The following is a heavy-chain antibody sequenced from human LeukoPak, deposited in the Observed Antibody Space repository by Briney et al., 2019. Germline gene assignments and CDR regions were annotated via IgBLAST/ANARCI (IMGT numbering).Heavy chain of an antibody. V-gene: IGHV4-34*01. CDR2: INHSGSS. J-gene: IGHJ4*02. Sequence: SETLSLTCAVHGGSFIGYYWSWIRHPPRKGLEWIGEINHSGSSNYNPYLKRRVTISVDTSKNQFSLKLSSVTAAEKAVYYCARAGVVTAMPDYWGRGTLVTVSS. CDR3: ARAGVVTAMPDY. CDR1: GGSFIGYY. D-gene: IGHD2-21*02.